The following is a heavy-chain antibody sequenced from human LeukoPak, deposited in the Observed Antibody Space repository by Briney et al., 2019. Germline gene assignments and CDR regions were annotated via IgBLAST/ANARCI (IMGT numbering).Heavy chain of an antibody. Sequence: SETLSLTCTVSGGSISSSIYYWGWIRQPPGKGLEWIGSIYYSGSTYYNPSLKSRVTISVDTSKNQFSLKLSSVTAADTAVYYCAKVQKAARPSPFDYWGQGTLVTVSS. D-gene: IGHD6-6*01. CDR2: IYYSGST. CDR3: AKVQKAARPSPFDY. V-gene: IGHV4-39*01. J-gene: IGHJ4*02. CDR1: GGSISSSIYY.